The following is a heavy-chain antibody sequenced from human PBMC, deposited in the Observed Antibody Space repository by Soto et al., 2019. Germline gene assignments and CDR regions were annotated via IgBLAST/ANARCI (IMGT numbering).Heavy chain of an antibody. J-gene: IGHJ4*02. D-gene: IGHD2-21*02. CDR1: GGSISSGGSS. V-gene: IGHV4-30-2*01. Sequence: QLQLQESGSGLVKPSQTLSLTCAVSGGSISSGGSSWSWIRQPPGTGLEWIGYIYHSGSTYYTPSLTSRATISVDRSMNQFSLQLSSVNAAYTAVYYCARASPTVTALDYWGQGTLVTVAS. CDR2: IYHSGST. CDR3: ARASPTVTALDY.